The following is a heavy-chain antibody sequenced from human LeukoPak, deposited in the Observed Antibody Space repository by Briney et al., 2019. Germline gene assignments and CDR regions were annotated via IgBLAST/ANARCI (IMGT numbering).Heavy chain of an antibody. D-gene: IGHD3-10*01. CDR1: GFTFTTYW. J-gene: IGHJ4*02. Sequence: PGGSLRLSCAASGFTFTTYWMSWVRQAPGKGLEWVANIKQDGTEKYYVDSVKGRFTISRDNAKNSLYLQMNSLRAEDTAVYYCARDSRSFKPRSGSYYQRLYYFDYWGQGTLVTVSS. CDR2: IKQDGTEK. V-gene: IGHV3-7*01. CDR3: ARDSRSFKPRSGSYYQRLYYFDY.